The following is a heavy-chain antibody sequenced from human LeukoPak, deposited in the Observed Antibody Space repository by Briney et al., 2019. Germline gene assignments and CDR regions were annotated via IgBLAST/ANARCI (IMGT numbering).Heavy chain of an antibody. J-gene: IGHJ5*02. V-gene: IGHV4-59*12. CDR1: GGSISSYY. D-gene: IGHD3-10*01. Sequence: SETLSLTCTVSGGSISSYYWSWIRQPPGKGLEWIGYIYYSGTTNCNPSLKSRVTVSVDTSKNQFSLKLSSVTAADTAVYYCARGRGEGRGISMVRGVRAPSYNWFDPWGHGTLVTVSS. CDR2: IYYSGTT. CDR3: ARGRGEGRGISMVRGVRAPSYNWFDP.